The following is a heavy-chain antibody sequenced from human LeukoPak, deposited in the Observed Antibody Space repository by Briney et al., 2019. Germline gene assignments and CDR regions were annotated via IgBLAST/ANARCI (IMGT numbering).Heavy chain of an antibody. J-gene: IGHJ4*02. V-gene: IGHV1-46*01. CDR1: GYTFTSYY. CDR2: INPRSSST. CDR3: ARPRVEHDYDSNGSFDS. Sequence: GASVKVSCKASGYTFTSYYIHWVRQAPGQGLEWMGIINPRSSSTTYAQKFQGRVTMTRDTSTSTVYMEVRSLRSEDAAVYYCARPRVEHDYDSNGSFDSWGQGTLVIVSS. D-gene: IGHD3-22*01.